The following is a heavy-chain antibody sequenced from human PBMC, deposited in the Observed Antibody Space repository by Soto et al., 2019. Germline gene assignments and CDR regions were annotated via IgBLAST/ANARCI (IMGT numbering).Heavy chain of an antibody. V-gene: IGHV1-58*01. CDR2: IVLGSGKT. J-gene: IGHJ3*02. Sequence: ASVKVSCKASGCTFSSSTVSWVRQAPGQGLEWMGWIVLGSGKTNYAQKFQERVTITRDMSTSTAYMELSSLRSEYTDVYYCAAEGEMATQTDFAAFDIWG. CDR1: GCTFSSST. D-gene: IGHD5-12*01. CDR3: AAEGEMATQTDFAAFDI.